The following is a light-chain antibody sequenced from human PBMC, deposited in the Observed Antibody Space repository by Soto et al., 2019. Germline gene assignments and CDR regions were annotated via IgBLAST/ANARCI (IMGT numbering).Light chain of an antibody. Sequence: EIVMTQSPATLSVSPGERATLSCRASQSVSSNLAWYQQKPGQAPRLLIYCASTRATGIPARFSGSGSGTEFTLTISSLQSEDFAVYYCQQYNNWPPMAFGQVTKVEIK. CDR3: QQYNNWPPMA. J-gene: IGKJ1*01. CDR2: CAS. V-gene: IGKV3-15*01. CDR1: QSVSSN.